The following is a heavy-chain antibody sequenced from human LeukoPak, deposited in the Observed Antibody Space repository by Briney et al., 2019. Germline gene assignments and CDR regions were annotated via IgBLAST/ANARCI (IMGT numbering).Heavy chain of an antibody. Sequence: SETLSLTCAVYGGSFSGYYWNWIRQPPGNGLEWIGEINHGRSTNYNPSLKSRVTISVDTSKNQFSLKLSSVTAADTAVYYCAVRDYSYYGMDVWGQGTTVTVSS. V-gene: IGHV4-34*01. J-gene: IGHJ6*02. CDR2: INHGRST. CDR3: AVRDYSYYGMDV. CDR1: GGSFSGYY.